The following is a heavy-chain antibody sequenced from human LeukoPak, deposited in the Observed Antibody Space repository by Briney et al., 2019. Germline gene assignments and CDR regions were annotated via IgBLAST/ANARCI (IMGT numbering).Heavy chain of an antibody. CDR2: ISGRDSTT. D-gene: IGHD3-10*01. Sequence: GGSLRLSCAASGFSFSDYNMNWVRQAPGKGLEWISYISGRDSTTYYADSVKGRFTISRDNAKNSLYLHMNSLRAEDTAVYYCAKGGISTIVRGVIGYMDVWGKGTTVTISS. V-gene: IGHV3-48*04. CDR1: GFSFSDYN. CDR3: AKGGISTIVRGVIGYMDV. J-gene: IGHJ6*03.